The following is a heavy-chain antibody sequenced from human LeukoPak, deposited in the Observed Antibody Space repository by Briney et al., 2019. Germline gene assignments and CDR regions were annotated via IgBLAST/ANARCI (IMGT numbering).Heavy chain of an antibody. J-gene: IGHJ6*02. Sequence: QSGGSLRLSCAASGFTFSSYAMSWVRQAPGKGLEWVSAISGSGGSTYYADSVKGRFTISRDNSKNTLYLQMNSLRAEDTAVYYCAKPSAPYDFWSGYPLEVWGQGTTVTVSS. CDR3: AKPSAPYDFWSGYPLEV. V-gene: IGHV3-23*01. CDR1: GFTFSSYA. D-gene: IGHD3-3*01. CDR2: ISGSGGST.